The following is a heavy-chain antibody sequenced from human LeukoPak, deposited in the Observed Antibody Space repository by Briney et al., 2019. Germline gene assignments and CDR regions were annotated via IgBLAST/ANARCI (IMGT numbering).Heavy chain of an antibody. J-gene: IGHJ5*02. CDR2: INAYNGNT. V-gene: IGHV1-18*01. CDR3: ARDFSFRVPLFDP. CDR1: GYTFTSYG. Sequence: ASVKVSCKASGYTFTSYGISGVRQAAGQEVEWLGWINAYNGNTNYAQKLQGRVTMTTDTSTSTAYMELRSLRADDTAVYYCARDFSFRVPLFDPWGQGTLVTVSS. D-gene: IGHD2/OR15-2a*01.